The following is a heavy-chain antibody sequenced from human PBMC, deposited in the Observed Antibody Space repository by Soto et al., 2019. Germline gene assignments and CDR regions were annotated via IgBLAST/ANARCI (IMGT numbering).Heavy chain of an antibody. D-gene: IGHD6-13*01. CDR2: TTGSGRII. CDR3: ARPRGIRAAFDI. Sequence: GGSLRLSCAASGFTFSSYEMNWVRQAPGKELEWLSYTTGSGRIIYYADSVRGRFTITRDNAKNSVYLQMNSLRAEDTAVYYCARPRGIRAAFDIWGQGTMVTVS. J-gene: IGHJ3*02. V-gene: IGHV3-48*03. CDR1: GFTFSSYE.